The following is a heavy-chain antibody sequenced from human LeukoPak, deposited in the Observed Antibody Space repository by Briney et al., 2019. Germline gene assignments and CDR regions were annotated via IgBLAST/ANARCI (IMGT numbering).Heavy chain of an antibody. CDR1: GFTFSSYA. CDR3: AKDSRISGSYSGFDY. V-gene: IGHV3-23*01. Sequence: GGSLRLSCASSGFTFSSYAMSWVRQAPGKGLEWVSTISGSGGSTYYADSVKGRFTVSRDNSKNTLYLQMNSLKAEDTAVYYCAKDSRISGSYSGFDYWGQGALVTVSS. CDR2: ISGSGGST. J-gene: IGHJ4*02. D-gene: IGHD1-26*01.